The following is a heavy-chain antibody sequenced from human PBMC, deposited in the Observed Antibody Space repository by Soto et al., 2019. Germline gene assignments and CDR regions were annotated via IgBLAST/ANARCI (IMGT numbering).Heavy chain of an antibody. D-gene: IGHD2-8*01. V-gene: IGHV1-69*12. CDR2: IIPIFGTA. J-gene: IGHJ5*02. CDR3: ARDLGYCTNGVCRNWFDP. CDR1: GGTFSSYA. Sequence: QVQLVQSGAEVKKPGSSVKVSCKASGGTFSSYAISWVRQAPGQGLEWMGGIIPIFGTANYAQKFQGRVTITADESTSTAYMELSSLRSEDTAVYYCARDLGYCTNGVCRNWFDPWGQGTLVTVSS.